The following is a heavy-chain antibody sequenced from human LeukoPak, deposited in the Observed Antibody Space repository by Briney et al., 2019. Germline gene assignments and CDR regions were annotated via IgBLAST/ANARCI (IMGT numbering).Heavy chain of an antibody. CDR3: ARGAEAETSPLDF. D-gene: IGHD6-13*01. Sequence: ASVKVSCKASGYIFSDYYMHWVRQAPGQGLEWLGWINPKSGAADYAQQFRGRVTMTRDTSINTDYMEMKRVTTDDTAVYYCARGAEAETSPLDFWGQGTLVIVS. CDR2: INPKSGAA. CDR1: GYIFSDYY. V-gene: IGHV1-2*02. J-gene: IGHJ4*02.